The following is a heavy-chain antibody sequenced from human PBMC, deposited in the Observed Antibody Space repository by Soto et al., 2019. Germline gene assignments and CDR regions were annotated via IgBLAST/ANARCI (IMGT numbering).Heavy chain of an antibody. J-gene: IGHJ5*02. CDR2: ISNSDSYT. V-gene: IGHV3-11*06. D-gene: IGHD5-18*01. CDR1: GFTFSDYY. CDR3: ARGHTTLVP. Sequence: GSLRLSCAASGFTFSDYYMSWFRQAPGKGLEWVSYISNSDSYTNYADSVKGRFTISRDNARNSLYLQMNSLRAEDTAVYYCARGHTTLVPWGQGTLVTVSS.